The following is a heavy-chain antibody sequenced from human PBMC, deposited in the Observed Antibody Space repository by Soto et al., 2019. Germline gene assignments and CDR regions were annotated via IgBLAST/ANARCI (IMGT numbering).Heavy chain of an antibody. D-gene: IGHD2-15*01. J-gene: IGHJ5*02. CDR1: GFTFSGYA. Sequence: GGSLRLSCAASGFTFSGYAMSWVRQAPGKGLEWVSAISGSGGSTYYADSVKGRFTISRDNSKNTLYLQMNSLRAEDTAVYYCAKGKYCSGGSCYDWFDPWGQGTLVTVSS. CDR2: ISGSGGST. V-gene: IGHV3-23*01. CDR3: AKGKYCSGGSCYDWFDP.